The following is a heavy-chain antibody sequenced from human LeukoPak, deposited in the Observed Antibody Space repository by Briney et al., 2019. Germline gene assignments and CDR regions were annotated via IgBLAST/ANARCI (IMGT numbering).Heavy chain of an antibody. V-gene: IGHV4-59*01. J-gene: IGHJ4*02. Sequence: SETLSLTCTVYGASISSYYWSWIRQPPGKGLEWIGYIYYSGSTKYNPSLKSRVTISVDTSKNQFSLKLSSVTAADTAVYYCASGPYPAAGTDHQFDYWGQGTLVTVSS. CDR3: ASGPYPAAGTDHQFDY. D-gene: IGHD6-13*01. CDR1: GASISSYY. CDR2: IYYSGST.